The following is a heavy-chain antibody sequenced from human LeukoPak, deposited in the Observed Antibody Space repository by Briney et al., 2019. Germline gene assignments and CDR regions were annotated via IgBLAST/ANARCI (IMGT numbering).Heavy chain of an antibody. V-gene: IGHV3-7*03. CDR2: IKEDGSKK. Sequence: GPLRLSCAASGFTFSSHWMTWVRQAPGKGLEWVANIKEDGSKKNYVDSVKGRFTISRDNAKNSLYLQMNSLRAEDTAVYHCATPLDYYDSSGYHQGGDWGQGTLVTVSS. CDR1: GFTFSSHW. CDR3: ATPLDYYDSSGYHQGGD. D-gene: IGHD3-22*01. J-gene: IGHJ4*02.